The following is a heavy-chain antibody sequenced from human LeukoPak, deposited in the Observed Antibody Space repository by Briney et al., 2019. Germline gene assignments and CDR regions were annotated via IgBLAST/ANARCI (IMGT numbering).Heavy chain of an antibody. J-gene: IGHJ4*02. CDR1: GFTFSSYG. CDR2: IWYDGSNK. D-gene: IGHD2-2*01. V-gene: IGHV3-33*01. Sequence: GGSLRLSCAASGFTFSSYGMHWVRQAPGKGLEWVAVIWYDGSNKYYADSVKGRFTISRDNSKNTLYLQMNSLRAEDTAVYYCAREKSDIVVVPAALDYWGQGTLVTVYS. CDR3: AREKSDIVVVPAALDY.